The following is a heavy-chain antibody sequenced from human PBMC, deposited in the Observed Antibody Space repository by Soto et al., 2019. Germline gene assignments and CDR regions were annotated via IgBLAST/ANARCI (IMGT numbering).Heavy chain of an antibody. CDR2: ISYDGSNR. V-gene: IGHV3-30*18. J-gene: IGHJ6*02. Sequence: GGSLRLSCAASGFTFSIYAMHWVRQAPGKGLEWVAVISYDGSNRYYAESVRGRFTISRDNSENTVHLFMNGLRAEDTSLYYCAKSGRAYTYTIMAQGYYGMDVWGQGTTVTVSS. CDR1: GFTFSIYA. CDR3: AKSGRAYTYTIMAQGYYGMDV. D-gene: IGHD3-16*01.